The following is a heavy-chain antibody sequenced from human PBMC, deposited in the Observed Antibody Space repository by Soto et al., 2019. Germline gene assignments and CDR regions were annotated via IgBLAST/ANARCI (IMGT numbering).Heavy chain of an antibody. CDR2: IYPGDSDT. V-gene: IGHV5-51*01. Sequence: GEALKISCKGSGYTFTNYWIGWVRQMPGKGPEWMGIIYPGDSDTKYNPSFQGQVTISADKSITTTYLQWSSLKASDTAIYYCAASIFYYGMDVWGQGTTVTVSS. CDR1: GYTFTNYW. J-gene: IGHJ6*02. CDR3: AASIFYYGMDV.